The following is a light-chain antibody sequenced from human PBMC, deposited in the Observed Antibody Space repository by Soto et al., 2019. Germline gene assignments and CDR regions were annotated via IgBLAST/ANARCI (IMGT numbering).Light chain of an antibody. V-gene: IGLV1-40*01. CDR2: GNN. Sequence: QAVVTQPPSVSGVPGQRVTISCTGSSSNIGAGYDVHWYQQLPGTAPKLLIYGNNNRPSGVPDRFSGAKSDTSASLAITGLQAEDEADYYCQSYDNSLSSRVFGGGTKLTVL. CDR3: QSYDNSLSSRV. J-gene: IGLJ3*02. CDR1: SSNIGAGYD.